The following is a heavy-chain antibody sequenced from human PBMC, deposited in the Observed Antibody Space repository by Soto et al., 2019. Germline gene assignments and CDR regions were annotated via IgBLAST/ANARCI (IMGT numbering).Heavy chain of an antibody. V-gene: IGHV4-34*01. J-gene: IGHJ5*02. CDR2: ISPSGVT. Sequence: SETLSLTCAVYGGSLNGNYWTWLRQTPGKGLEWIGEISPSGVTHYNPSLKSRATVSVDTSQNQFSLKLSSVTAADTAVYYCARRAHGYPTNWFDPWGQGTLVTVSS. CDR1: GGSLNGNY. CDR3: ARRAHGYPTNWFDP. D-gene: IGHD3-22*01.